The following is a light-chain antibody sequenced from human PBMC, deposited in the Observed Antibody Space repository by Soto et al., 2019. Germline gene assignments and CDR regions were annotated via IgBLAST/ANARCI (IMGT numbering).Light chain of an antibody. V-gene: IGKV1-5*01. CDR3: QQYDSYSWT. CDR2: DAS. J-gene: IGKJ1*01. CDR1: HSMNRR. Sequence: DIQMTQSPSSLSAFVGDGVSIXWRASHSMNRRLDWSQQKPGQAPQLLTDDASTLENGGPSRFSGSGSGTEFTRTISSQQPDDFATYYGQQYDSYSWTFGQGTKVDIK.